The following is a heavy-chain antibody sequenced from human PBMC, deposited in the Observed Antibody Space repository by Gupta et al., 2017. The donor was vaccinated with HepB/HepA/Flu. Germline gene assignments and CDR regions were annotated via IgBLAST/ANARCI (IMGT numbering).Heavy chain of an antibody. CDR1: GFTFGCNA. D-gene: IGHD3-3*02. J-gene: IGHJ6*03. CDR2: MGTDLRT. CDR3: AKDLHFWSAMDV. Sequence: EEQLLESGGGLVQPGGSLRLSCAASGFTFGCNALSWVRQAPGKGLEWGSGMGTDLRTHYADSVKGRFTISRDNSKNTVYLKMNSLRAEDTAVYYCAKDLHFWSAMDVWGKGTTVTVSS. V-gene: IGHV3-23*01.